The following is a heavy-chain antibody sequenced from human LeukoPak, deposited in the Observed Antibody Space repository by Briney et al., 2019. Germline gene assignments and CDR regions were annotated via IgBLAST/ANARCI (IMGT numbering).Heavy chain of an antibody. CDR3: AREGSTLYAFDI. Sequence: GGSLRLSCAASGFIFSSYGMHWVRQAPGKGLEWVAVISYDGSDKYYPASVKGRFTISRDNSKNTLYLQMNSLRAEDTAVYYCAREGSTLYAFDIWGQGTMVTVSS. D-gene: IGHD2-2*01. CDR1: GFIFSSYG. CDR2: ISYDGSDK. V-gene: IGHV3-30*03. J-gene: IGHJ3*02.